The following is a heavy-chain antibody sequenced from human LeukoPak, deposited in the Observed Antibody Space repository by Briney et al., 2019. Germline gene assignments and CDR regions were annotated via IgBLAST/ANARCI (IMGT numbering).Heavy chain of an antibody. CDR3: ARGGNAFDI. V-gene: IGHV4-31*03. Sequence: SETLSLTCTVSGGSISSGAYYWSWIRQHPGRGLESIVYIYYSGSTYYNSSLKRRVTLTVDPSKHQFPLKMSYVTAADTAVYYCARGGNAFDIWGQGTMVTVSS. CDR2: IYYSGST. J-gene: IGHJ3*02. CDR1: GGSISSGAYY. D-gene: IGHD1-26*01.